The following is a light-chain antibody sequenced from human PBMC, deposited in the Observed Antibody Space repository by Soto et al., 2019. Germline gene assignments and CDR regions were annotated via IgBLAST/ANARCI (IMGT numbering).Light chain of an antibody. V-gene: IGKV1-17*01. CDR2: DAT. CDR1: QSVSNY. Sequence: DIQMTQSPSSLSASVGDRVTITCQASQSVSNYLDWYQQKPGNAPKLLIYDATTSEIGVPLRCSGCGSGTELTITISSLQPEAFATYYCLQHNSYPLTFGGGTKVDIK. CDR3: LQHNSYPLT. J-gene: IGKJ4*01.